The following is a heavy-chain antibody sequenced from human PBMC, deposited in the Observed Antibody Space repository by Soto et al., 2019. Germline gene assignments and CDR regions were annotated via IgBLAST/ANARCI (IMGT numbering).Heavy chain of an antibody. D-gene: IGHD5-18*01. CDR2: INAGNGNT. Sequence: ASVNVSCKASGYTFTSYAMHWVRQAPGQRLEWMGWINAGNGNTKYSQKFQGRVTITRDTSASTAYMELSSLRSEDTAVYYCAREGYSYGYGAFDYWGQGTLVTVSS. CDR3: AREGYSYGYGAFDY. V-gene: IGHV1-3*01. J-gene: IGHJ4*02. CDR1: GYTFTSYA.